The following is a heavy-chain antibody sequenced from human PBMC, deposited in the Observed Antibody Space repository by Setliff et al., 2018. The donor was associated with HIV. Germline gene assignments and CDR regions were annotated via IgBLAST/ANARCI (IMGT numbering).Heavy chain of an antibody. Sequence: GVLRLSCAASGFTFSSYWMSWVRQAPGKGLEWVANINQDGSEKYYVDSVKGRFTISRDNAKNSLYLQMNSLRVEDTAVYYCATDCAVVGGTGSLDSWGQGTMVTVSS. CDR2: INQDGSEK. D-gene: IGHD1-26*01. J-gene: IGHJ4*03. CDR1: GFTFSSYW. CDR3: ATDCAVVGGTGSLDS. V-gene: IGHV3-7*03.